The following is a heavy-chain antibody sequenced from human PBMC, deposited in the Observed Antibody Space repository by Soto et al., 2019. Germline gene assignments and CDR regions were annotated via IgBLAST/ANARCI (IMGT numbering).Heavy chain of an antibody. CDR1: GFPFSDSY. V-gene: IGHV3-11*01. CDR3: ARGQKLFENWLDL. J-gene: IGHJ5*02. Sequence: GGSLRLSCAASGFPFSDSYMAWIRQAPGKGLEEIATISSTVSTPYYADSVKGRFTISRDNAQNSLYLEMNNLRAEDTAVYYCARGQKLFENWLDLWGQGILVTVSS. D-gene: IGHD6-6*01. CDR2: ISSTVSTP.